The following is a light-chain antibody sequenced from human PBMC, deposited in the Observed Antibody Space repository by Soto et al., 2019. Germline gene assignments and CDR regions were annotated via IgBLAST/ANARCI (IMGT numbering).Light chain of an antibody. J-gene: IGKJ4*01. Sequence: EIVLTQSPATLSLSPGERAALSCRASQSVGNYLAWYQQKPGQAPRLLIYDASNRATAIPARFSGSGSGTDFTLTTSSLEPEDFAVYYCQQRSTWPALTFGGGTKVEIK. CDR2: DAS. V-gene: IGKV3-11*01. CDR1: QSVGNY. CDR3: QQRSTWPALT.